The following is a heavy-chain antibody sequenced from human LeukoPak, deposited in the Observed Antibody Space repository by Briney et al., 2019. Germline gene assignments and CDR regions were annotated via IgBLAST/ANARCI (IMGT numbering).Heavy chain of an antibody. Sequence: PSQTLSLTCTVSGGSIGSGSYYWSWIRQPAGKGLEWIGRIYTSGSTNYNPSLKSRVTISVDTSKNQFSLKLSSVTAADTAVYYCARRQWGADIVVVPAAGGPFDYWGQGTLVTVSS. J-gene: IGHJ4*02. CDR3: ARRQWGADIVVVPAAGGPFDY. V-gene: IGHV4-61*02. D-gene: IGHD2-2*01. CDR2: IYTSGST. CDR1: GGSIGSGSYY.